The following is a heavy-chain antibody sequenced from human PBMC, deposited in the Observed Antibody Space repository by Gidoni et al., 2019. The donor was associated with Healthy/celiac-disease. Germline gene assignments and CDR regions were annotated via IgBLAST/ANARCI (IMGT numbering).Heavy chain of an antibody. D-gene: IGHD6-13*01. Sequence: EVQPVDVGGGRVKPGVPRRPSCSAPVFTFSSYSMNWGRQAPVKGLEWVSSISSSSSYIYDADSVKCRFTISRNNAKNSLYLQMNSLRAEDTAVYYCDMTLEGAAGWFDPWGQGTLVTVSS. V-gene: IGHV3-21*01. CDR2: ISSSSSYI. J-gene: IGHJ5*02. CDR3: DMTLEGAAGWFDP. CDR1: VFTFSSYS.